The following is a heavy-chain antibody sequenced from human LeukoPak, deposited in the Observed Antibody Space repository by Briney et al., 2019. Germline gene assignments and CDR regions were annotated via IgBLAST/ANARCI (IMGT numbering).Heavy chain of an antibody. CDR2: INHSGST. CDR1: GGSFSGYY. J-gene: IGHJ4*02. CDR3: ARVEYYYDSGIDY. D-gene: IGHD3-22*01. V-gene: IGHV4-34*01. Sequence: SETLSLTCAVYGGSFSGYYWSWIRQPPGKGLEWIGEINHSGSTNYNPSLKSRVTISVDTSKNQFSLKLRSVTAADTAVYYCARVEYYYDSGIDYWGQGTLVTVSS.